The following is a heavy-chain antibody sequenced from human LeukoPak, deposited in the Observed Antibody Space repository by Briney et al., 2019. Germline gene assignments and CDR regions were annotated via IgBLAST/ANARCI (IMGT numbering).Heavy chain of an antibody. CDR2: ISGSGGST. CDR3: AKVIRGVRSGLDY. Sequence: GGSLRLSCAASGFIVSNSYMSWVRQAPGKGLEWVSAISGSGGSTYYADSVKGRFTISRDNSKNTLYLQMNSLRAEDTAVYYCAKVIRGVRSGLDYWGQGTLVTVSS. J-gene: IGHJ4*02. CDR1: GFIVSNSY. D-gene: IGHD3-10*01. V-gene: IGHV3-23*01.